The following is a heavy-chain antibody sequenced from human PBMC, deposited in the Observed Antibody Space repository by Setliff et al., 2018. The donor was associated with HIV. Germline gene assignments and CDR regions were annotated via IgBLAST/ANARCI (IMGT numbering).Heavy chain of an antibody. V-gene: IGHV5-51*01. Sequence: HGESLKISCTGSGYSFTSYWIGWVRQMPGKGLEWMGIIFPSDSHTRNSPSLQGRVTVSADKSISTAYLQWSSPEASDTAMYYCARRSSMSSTADLWGQGTLVTV. CDR2: IFPSDSHT. J-gene: IGHJ5*02. CDR3: ARRSSMSSTADL. CDR1: GYSFTSYW. D-gene: IGHD2-2*01.